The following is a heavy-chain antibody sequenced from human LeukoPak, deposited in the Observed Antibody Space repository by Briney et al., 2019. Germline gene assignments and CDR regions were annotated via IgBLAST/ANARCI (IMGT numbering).Heavy chain of an antibody. CDR1: GYTFTGYY. CDR2: INPNSGGT. CDR3: ARDPLRLLLQHTLDY. Sequence: ASVKVSCKASGYTFTGYYMHWVRQAPGQGLEWMGWINPNSGGTNYAQKFQGRVTMTRDTSISTAYMELSRLRSDDTAVYYCARDPLRLLLQHTLDYWGQGTLVTVSS. V-gene: IGHV1-2*02. D-gene: IGHD3-22*01. J-gene: IGHJ4*02.